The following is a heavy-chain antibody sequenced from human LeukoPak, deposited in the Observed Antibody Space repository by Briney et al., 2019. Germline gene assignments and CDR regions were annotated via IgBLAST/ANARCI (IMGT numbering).Heavy chain of an antibody. Sequence: AATLSLTCTISGGSISSYYWSWIRPPAGKGLDWIGRIYTIGCTNYNPSLKSRVTMPVDTSKNQFSLKLSSVTAADTAVYYWERDSLSRRAYYYYMDVWGKGTTVTVSS. CDR1: GGSISSYY. J-gene: IGHJ6*03. CDR2: IYTIGCT. V-gene: IGHV4-4*07. CDR3: ERDSLSRRAYYYYMDV.